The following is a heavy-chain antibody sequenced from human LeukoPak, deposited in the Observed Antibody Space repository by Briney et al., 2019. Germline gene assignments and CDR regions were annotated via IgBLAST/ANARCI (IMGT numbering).Heavy chain of an antibody. D-gene: IGHD2-21*02. V-gene: IGHV4-59*01. CDR1: GGSTISSYY. CDR2: IYYSGST. CDR3: ARAYCGGDCYSTAFDI. J-gene: IGHJ3*02. Sequence: SQTLSLTCSVSGGSTISSYYWSWIRQPPGKGLEWIGYIYYSGSTNYNPSLKSRVTISVDTSKNQFSLKLSSVTAADTAVYYCARAYCGGDCYSTAFDIWGQGTMVTVSS.